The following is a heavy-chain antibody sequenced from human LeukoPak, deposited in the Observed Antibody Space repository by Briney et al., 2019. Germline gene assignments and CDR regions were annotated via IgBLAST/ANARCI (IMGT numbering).Heavy chain of an antibody. D-gene: IGHD2-15*01. CDR3: ARERCSGGSCRFDY. CDR2: IYYSGST. V-gene: IGHV4-31*03. CDR1: GGSISSGGYY. J-gene: IGHJ4*02. Sequence: PSETLSLTCTVSGGSISSGGYYWSWIRQHPGKGLEWIGYIYYSGSTYYNPSLKSRVTISVDTSKNQFSLKLSPVTAADTAVYYCARERCSGGSCRFDYWGQGTLVTVSS.